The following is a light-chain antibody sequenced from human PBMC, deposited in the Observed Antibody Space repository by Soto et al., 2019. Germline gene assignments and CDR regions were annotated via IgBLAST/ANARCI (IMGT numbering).Light chain of an antibody. CDR3: AAWDDSLSGVV. Sequence: QSVLTQPPSASGTPGQRVTISCSGSTSNLGSNFVYWYQQVPGAAPKLLISRNDQRPSGVPDRFSGSKSGTSASLAISGLRYEDEADYHCAAWDDSLSGVVFGGGTQLTVL. CDR2: RND. J-gene: IGLJ3*02. CDR1: TSNLGSNF. V-gene: IGLV1-47*01.